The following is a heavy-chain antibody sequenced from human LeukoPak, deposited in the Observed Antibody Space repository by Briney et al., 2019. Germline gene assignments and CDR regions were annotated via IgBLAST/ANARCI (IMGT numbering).Heavy chain of an antibody. CDR1: GYIFTDYY. V-gene: IGHV1/OR15-1*01. J-gene: IGHJ6*02. D-gene: IGHD2-21*01. CDR3: ARGLGHMVAKTHDFYYYGMDV. Sequence: GASVKVSCKASGYIFTDYYMHWVRQAPGQELGWMGRINPNSGGTNYAQKFQGRVTMTRDTSISTAYTELSSLRSEDTATYYCARGLGHMVAKTHDFYYYGMDVWGQGTTVTVSS. CDR2: INPNSGGT.